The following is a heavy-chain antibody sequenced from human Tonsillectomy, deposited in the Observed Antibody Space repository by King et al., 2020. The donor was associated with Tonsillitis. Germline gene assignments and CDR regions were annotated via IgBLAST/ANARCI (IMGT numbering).Heavy chain of an antibody. CDR1: GFTVSSNY. D-gene: IGHD3-9*01. CDR3: ASLPNYDILTGDAFDI. CDR2: IYSGGST. V-gene: IGHV3-53*04. J-gene: IGHJ3*02. Sequence: VQLVESGGGLVQPGGSLRLSCAASGFTVSSNYMSWVRQAPGKGLEWVSVIYSGGSTYYADSVKGRFTISRHNSKNTLYLQMNSLTAEDTAVYYCASLPNYDILTGDAFDIWGQGTMVTVSS.